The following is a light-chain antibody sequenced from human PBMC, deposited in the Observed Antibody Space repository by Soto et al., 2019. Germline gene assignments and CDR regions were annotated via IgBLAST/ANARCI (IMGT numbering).Light chain of an antibody. CDR1: QSISSN. J-gene: IGKJ1*01. Sequence: DIQMTESPSSLSASVGDRVTITCRASQSISSNLNWYQQKPGKAPKVLIYAAFTLQSGVTSTFTGSGSGTDFTPTISSLQSNDFAPYYCQPRHSTPWTFGPRTKVEIK. V-gene: IGKV1-39*01. CDR2: AAF. CDR3: QPRHSTPWT.